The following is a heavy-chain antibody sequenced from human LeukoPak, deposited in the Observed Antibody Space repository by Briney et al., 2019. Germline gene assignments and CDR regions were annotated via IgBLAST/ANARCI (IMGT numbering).Heavy chain of an antibody. CDR2: IDWDDDK. CDR3: ARIRGYCSRTNFRLSYYGLDV. D-gene: IGHD2-2*01. V-gene: IGHV2-70*11. J-gene: IGHJ6*02. Sequence: TLSLTCTVSGGSISSYYWSWIRQPPGKALEWLARIDWDDDKYYSTSLQTRLAISKDTSKNQVVLTMTNVDPVDTGTYYCARIRGYCSRTNFRLSYYGLDVWGQGTAVTVSS. CDR1: GGSISSYY.